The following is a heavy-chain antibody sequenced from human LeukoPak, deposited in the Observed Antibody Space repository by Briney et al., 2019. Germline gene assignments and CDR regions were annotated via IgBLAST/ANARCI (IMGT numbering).Heavy chain of an antibody. V-gene: IGHV3-23*01. CDR1: SFTFSTYA. D-gene: IGHD2-2*01. CDR3: AKSQRNDQQVVQRIDY. Sequence: GGPLRLSCTASSFTFSTYAMSWVRQAPGKGLEWVSSISGSGDTTYYTGSVKGRFNISRDNSKNALYLQMSSLRAEDKAVYYCAKSQRNDQQVVQRIDYWGQGTLVTVSS. CDR2: ISGSGDTT. J-gene: IGHJ4*02.